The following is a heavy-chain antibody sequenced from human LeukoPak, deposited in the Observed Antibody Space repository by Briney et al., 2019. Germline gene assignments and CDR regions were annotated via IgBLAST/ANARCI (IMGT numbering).Heavy chain of an antibody. J-gene: IGHJ5*02. Sequence: GGSLRLSCAASGFTFSSYSMNWVRQAPGKGLEWVSSISSSSSYIYYADSVKGRFTISRDNAKNSRYLQMNSLRAEDTAVYYCARDHWKCCSGGSCYTNWFDPWGQGTLVTVPS. CDR3: ARDHWKCCSGGSCYTNWFDP. CDR1: GFTFSSYS. CDR2: ISSSSSYI. V-gene: IGHV3-21*01. D-gene: IGHD2-15*01.